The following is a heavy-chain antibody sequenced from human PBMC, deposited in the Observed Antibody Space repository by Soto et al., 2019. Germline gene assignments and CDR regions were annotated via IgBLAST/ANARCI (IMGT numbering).Heavy chain of an antibody. J-gene: IGHJ6*02. Sequence: SETLSLTCTVSGGSISSSSYYWGWIRQHPGKGLEWIGYIYYSGSTYYNPSLKSRVTISVDTSKNQFSLKLSSVTAADTAVFYCARGGWDSSYYYYGMDVWGQGTTVTVSS. D-gene: IGHD6-19*01. V-gene: IGHV4-31*03. CDR1: GGSISSSSYY. CDR2: IYYSGST. CDR3: ARGGWDSSYYYYGMDV.